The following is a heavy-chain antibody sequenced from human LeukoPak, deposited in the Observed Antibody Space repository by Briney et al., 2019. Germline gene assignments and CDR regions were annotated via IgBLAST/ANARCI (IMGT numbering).Heavy chain of an antibody. D-gene: IGHD5-24*01. CDR1: GASVSDYY. J-gene: IGHJ4*02. CDR2: IYATET. CDR3: ARHQGWLQWEY. V-gene: IGHV4-4*07. Sequence: PSETLSLTCNVSGASVSDYYWSWIRQSAGKGLEWIGRIYATETGFNPSLKSRLTMSIDTSKNQFSLKLRSVTAADTGVYYCARHQGWLQWEYWGQGTLVTVSS.